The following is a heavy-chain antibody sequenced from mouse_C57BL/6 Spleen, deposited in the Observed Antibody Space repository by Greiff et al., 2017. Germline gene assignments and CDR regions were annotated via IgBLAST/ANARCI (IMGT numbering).Heavy chain of an antibody. J-gene: IGHJ3*01. CDR3: ARGGGYYGSSPGWLAY. V-gene: IGHV1-9*01. CDR1: GYTFTGYW. D-gene: IGHD1-1*01. CDR2: ILPGRGST. Sequence: QVQLQQSGAELMKPGASVKLSCKATGYTFTGYWIAWVKQRPGHGLEWIGEILPGRGSTNYNEKFKGKATFTADTSSNTASMQRSSLTPEDSAIYYCARGGGYYGSSPGWLAYWGQGTLVTVSA.